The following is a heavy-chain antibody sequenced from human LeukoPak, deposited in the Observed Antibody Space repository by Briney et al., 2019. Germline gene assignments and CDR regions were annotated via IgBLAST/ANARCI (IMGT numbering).Heavy chain of an antibody. CDR2: IRYDGSNK. CDR3: AKENYDSSGYYYNSFVDY. V-gene: IGHV3-30*02. J-gene: IGHJ4*02. Sequence: GGSLRLSCAASKFTFSTYWMSWVRQAPGKGLEWVAFIRYDGSNKYYADSVKGRFTISRDNSKNTLYLQMNSLRAEDTAVYYCAKENYDSSGYYYNSFVDYWGQGTLVTVSS. D-gene: IGHD3-22*01. CDR1: KFTFSTYW.